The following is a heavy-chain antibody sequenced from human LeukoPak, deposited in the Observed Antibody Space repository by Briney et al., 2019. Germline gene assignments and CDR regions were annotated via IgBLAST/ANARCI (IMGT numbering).Heavy chain of an antibody. Sequence: GGSLRLSCAASGFTFSGYGMHWVRQAPGKGLEWVAVVRYDGSNQNYADSVKGRFTISRDNSKNTLYLEMNSLRAEDTAVYYCARDGGIVVGQYYFDYWGQGTLVTASS. V-gene: IGHV3-33*08. CDR1: GFTFSGYG. CDR3: ARDGGIVVGQYYFDY. D-gene: IGHD2-15*01. J-gene: IGHJ4*02. CDR2: VRYDGSNQ.